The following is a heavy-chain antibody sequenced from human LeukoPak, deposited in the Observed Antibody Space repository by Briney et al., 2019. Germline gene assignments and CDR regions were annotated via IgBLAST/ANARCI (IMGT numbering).Heavy chain of an antibody. Sequence: PGGSLRLSCAPSGFTFSSYRMSSVRQAPGKGLEWVANIKQDGSEKYYVDSVKGRFTISRDNAKNSLYLQMNSLRAEDTAVYYCARGSSGWYGGNWFDPWGQGTLVTVSS. D-gene: IGHD6-19*01. CDR2: IKQDGSEK. CDR1: GFTFSSYR. J-gene: IGHJ5*02. CDR3: ARGSSGWYGGNWFDP. V-gene: IGHV3-7*01.